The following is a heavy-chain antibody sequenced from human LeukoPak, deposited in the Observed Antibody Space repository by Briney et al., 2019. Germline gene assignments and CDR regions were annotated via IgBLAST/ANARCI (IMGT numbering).Heavy chain of an antibody. CDR2: IKQDGSEK. CDR3: ARRWTFDHSRGWYDEGDY. D-gene: IGHD6-19*01. CDR1: GFTFSSYW. Sequence: GGSLRLSCAASGFTFSSYWMSWVRQAPGKGLEWVANIKQDGSEKYYVDSVKGRFTISRDNAKNSLYLQMNSLRAEDTAVYYCARRWTFDHSRGWYDEGDYWGQGTLVTVSS. J-gene: IGHJ4*02. V-gene: IGHV3-7*01.